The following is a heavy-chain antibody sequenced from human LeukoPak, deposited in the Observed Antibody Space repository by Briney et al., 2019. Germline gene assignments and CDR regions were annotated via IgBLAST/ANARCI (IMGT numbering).Heavy chain of an antibody. V-gene: IGHV4-4*02. CDR1: GVSIIRTNW. J-gene: IGHJ4*02. Sequence: SETLSLTCAVSGVSIIRTNWWIWVRQPPGRGLEWIGEIYYDGVTNYNPSLKSRVTISIDKSKNHFSLNLTSATAADTAVYYCARDRDVAVHHPFYWGQGTLVTVSS. CDR2: IYYDGVT. D-gene: IGHD5-24*01. CDR3: ARDRDVAVHHPFY.